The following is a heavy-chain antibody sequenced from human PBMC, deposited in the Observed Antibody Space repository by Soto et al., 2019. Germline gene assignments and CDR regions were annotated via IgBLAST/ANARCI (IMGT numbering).Heavy chain of an antibody. V-gene: IGHV3-30*18. D-gene: IGHD4-4*01. Sequence: QVQLVESGGGVVQPGRSLRLSCAASGFTFSSYGMHWVRQAPGKGLEWVAVISYDGSNKYYAASVKGRFTISRDNSKNTMYLQMNSLRAEDTAVYGCAKDLQPSHHYYYGMDGWGQGTTVTVSS. J-gene: IGHJ6*02. CDR3: AKDLQPSHHYYYGMDG. CDR1: GFTFSSYG. CDR2: ISYDGSNK.